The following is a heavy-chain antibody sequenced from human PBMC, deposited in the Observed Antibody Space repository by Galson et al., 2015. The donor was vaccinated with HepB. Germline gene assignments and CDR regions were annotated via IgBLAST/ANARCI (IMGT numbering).Heavy chain of an antibody. V-gene: IGHV6-1*01. Sequence: CAISGDSVSSNSAAWNWIRQSPSRGLEWLGRTYYRSKWYNDYAVSVKSRITINPDTSKNQFSLQLNSVTPEDTAVYYCARGQDSSGYYYPDDAFDIWGQGTMVTVSS. J-gene: IGHJ3*02. CDR3: ARGQDSSGYYYPDDAFDI. CDR2: TYYRSKWYN. CDR1: GDSVSSNSAA. D-gene: IGHD3-22*01.